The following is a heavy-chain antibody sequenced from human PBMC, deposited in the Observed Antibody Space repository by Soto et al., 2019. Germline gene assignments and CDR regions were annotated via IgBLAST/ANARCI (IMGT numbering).Heavy chain of an antibody. CDR1: GGSISSYY. CDR3: ARDMGSSGAPVGGWFDP. CDR2: IYTSGST. Sequence: QVQLQESGPGLVKPSETLSLTCTVSGGSISSYYWSWIRQPAGKGLEWIGRIYTSGSTNYTPSLKCRVTMSVDTAKTQFTLKLSSVTAADTAVYYCARDMGSSGAPVGGWFDPCGQGTLVTVSS. V-gene: IGHV4-4*07. J-gene: IGHJ5*02. D-gene: IGHD6-19*01.